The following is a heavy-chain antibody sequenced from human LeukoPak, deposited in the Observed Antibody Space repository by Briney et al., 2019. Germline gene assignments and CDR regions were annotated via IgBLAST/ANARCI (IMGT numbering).Heavy chain of an antibody. CDR2: IYHSGST. V-gene: IGHV4-4*02. D-gene: IGHD3-10*01. CDR3: ARSRFGESTCFDY. Sequence: PSETLSLTCAVSGGSISSSNWWSWVRQPPGKGLEWIGEIYHSGSTNYNPSLKSRVTISVDKSKNQFSLKLSSVTAADTAVYYCARSRFGESTCFDYWGQGTLVTVSS. J-gene: IGHJ4*02. CDR1: GGSISSSNW.